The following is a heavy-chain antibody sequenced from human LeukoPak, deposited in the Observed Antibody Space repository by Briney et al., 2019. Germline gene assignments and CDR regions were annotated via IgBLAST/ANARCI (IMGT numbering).Heavy chain of an antibody. D-gene: IGHD3-3*02. CDR3: ARHFSTYSYGLDV. J-gene: IGHJ6*02. CDR1: GFTFSNFW. V-gene: IGHV3-7*01. Sequence: GSLRLSCAASGFTFSNFWMSWVRQAPGKGLEWVANINPDGSAKYYVDSVKGRFTTSRDNAENSLYLQMNSLRPEDTAVYYCARHFSTYSYGLDVWGQGTTVTVSS. CDR2: INPDGSAK.